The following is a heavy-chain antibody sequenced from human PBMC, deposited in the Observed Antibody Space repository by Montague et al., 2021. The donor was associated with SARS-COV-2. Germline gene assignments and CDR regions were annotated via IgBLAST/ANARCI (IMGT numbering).Heavy chain of an antibody. J-gene: IGHJ6*02. CDR2: IYYSGST. D-gene: IGHD6-13*01. V-gene: IGHV4-59*01. CDR3: ARAGQQLARYYYYGMDV. Sequence: SETLSLTCTVSGGSISSYYWSWIRQPPGKGLEWIGYIYYSGSTNYNPSLKSRVTISVDTSKNQFSLKLSSVTAADPAVYHCARAGQQLARYYYYGMDVWGQGTTVTVSS. CDR1: GGSISSYY.